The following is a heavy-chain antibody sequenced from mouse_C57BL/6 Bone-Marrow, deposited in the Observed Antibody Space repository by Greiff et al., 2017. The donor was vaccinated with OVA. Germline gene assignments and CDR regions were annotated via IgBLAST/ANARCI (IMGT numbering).Heavy chain of an antibody. D-gene: IGHD1-1*01. CDR2: IDPSDSYT. CDR3: ARKANTYDSSYFNY. CDR1: GYTFTSYW. V-gene: IGHV1-69*01. Sequence: QVQLQQPGAELVMPGASVKLSCKASGYTFTSYWMHWVKQRPGQGLEWIGEIDPSDSYTNYNQKFKGKSTLTVDKSSSTAYMQLSSLTSEDSAVYYCARKANTYDSSYFNYWGQGTTLTVSS. J-gene: IGHJ2*01.